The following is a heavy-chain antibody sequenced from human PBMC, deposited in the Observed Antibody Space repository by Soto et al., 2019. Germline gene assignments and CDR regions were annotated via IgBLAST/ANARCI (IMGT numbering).Heavy chain of an antibody. J-gene: IGHJ4*02. V-gene: IGHV2-5*01. D-gene: IGHD3-3*01. Sequence: QITLKESGLTLVKPTQTLTLTCTFSGFSLSTSGVVVGWIRQPPGKALERLALTYWNDDQRYSPSLKSRLTITKHPSNNQVVRTMTNMDPVDTATDYCAHKFARTALEWLACQKGDFDYWGQGTLVTVSS. CDR1: GFSLSTSGVV. CDR2: TYWNDDQ. CDR3: AHKFARTALEWLACQKGDFDY.